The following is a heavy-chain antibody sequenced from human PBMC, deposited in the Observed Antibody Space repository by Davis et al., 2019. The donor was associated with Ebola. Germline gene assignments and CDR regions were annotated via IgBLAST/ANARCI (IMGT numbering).Heavy chain of an antibody. D-gene: IGHD3-22*01. CDR3: AKDYYESSGYYYGPNWFDP. J-gene: IGHJ5*02. CDR2: ISGSGGRT. Sequence: GGSLRLSCAGSGFSFSSYAMSWVRQAPGKGLEWVSAISGSGGRTFYADSVKGRFTISRDNSKNTLFLQMNSLRAEDTAVYYCAKDYYESSGYYYGPNWFDPWGQGTLVTVSS. V-gene: IGHV3-23*01. CDR1: GFSFSSYA.